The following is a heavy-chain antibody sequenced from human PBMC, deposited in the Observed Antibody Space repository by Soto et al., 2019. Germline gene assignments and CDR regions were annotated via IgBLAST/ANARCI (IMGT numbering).Heavy chain of an antibody. CDR3: ARDRGITMVRGVPGWFAP. CDR2: ISAYNGNT. V-gene: IGHV1-18*01. D-gene: IGHD3-10*01. J-gene: IGHJ5*02. CDR1: GYTFTSYG. Sequence: QVQLVQSGAEVKKPGASVKVSCKASGYTFTSYGISWVRQAPGQGLEWMGWISAYNGNTNYAQKLQGRVTMTTDTSTSTAYMELRSLRSDDTAVYYCARDRGITMVRGVPGWFAPWGQGTLVTVSS.